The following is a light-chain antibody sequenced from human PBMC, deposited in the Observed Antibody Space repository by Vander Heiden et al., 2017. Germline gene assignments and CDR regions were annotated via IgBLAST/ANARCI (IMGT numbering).Light chain of an antibody. CDR2: GNT. CDR1: PSNIAAGYG. V-gene: IGLV1-40*01. Sequence: QSVLTHPPSLSGAPRQLIIIPRTFLPSNIAAGYGVHWYQQLPGAAPKLLIYGNTNRPSGVLDRFSGSKSGTSASLAITGLQAEDEADYYCQSYDSSLSVVFGGGTKLTVL. J-gene: IGLJ2*01. CDR3: QSYDSSLSVV.